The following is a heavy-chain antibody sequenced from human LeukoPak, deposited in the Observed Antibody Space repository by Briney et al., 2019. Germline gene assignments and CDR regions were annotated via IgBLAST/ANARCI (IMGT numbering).Heavy chain of an antibody. V-gene: IGHV4-39*07. J-gene: IGHJ4*02. Sequence: SETLSLTCTVSRGSISTSNYYWGWVRQPPGKALEWIGNIFHSGSTYYSPSLKSRVTISVDTSKNQFSLKLSSVTAADTAVYYCARGGGSYSPAYYFDYWGQGTLVTVSS. CDR2: IFHSGST. D-gene: IGHD1-26*01. CDR3: ARGGGSYSPAYYFDY. CDR1: RGSISTSNYY.